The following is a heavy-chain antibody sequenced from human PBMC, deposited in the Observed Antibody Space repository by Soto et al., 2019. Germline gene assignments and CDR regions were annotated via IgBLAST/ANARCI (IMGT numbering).Heavy chain of an antibody. Sequence: SETLSLTCTVSGGSISSYYWSWIRQPPGKGLEWIGYIYYSGSTNYNPSLKSRVTISVDTSKNQFSLKLSSVTAADTAVNYCARDRYSSLDYYYYMDVWGKGTTVTVSS. J-gene: IGHJ6*03. CDR1: GGSISSYY. CDR3: ARDRYSSLDYYYYMDV. V-gene: IGHV4-59*01. D-gene: IGHD6-6*01. CDR2: IYYSGST.